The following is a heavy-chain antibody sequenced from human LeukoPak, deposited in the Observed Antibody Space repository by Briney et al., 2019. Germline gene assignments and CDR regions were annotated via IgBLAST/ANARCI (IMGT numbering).Heavy chain of an antibody. V-gene: IGHV3-30*04. D-gene: IGHD2/OR15-2a*01. Sequence: PGGSLRLSCVASGLIFENFAIHWVRQAPGKRLEWVSIVSFDGTNNFYADSVNGRFTVSRDNSKNTVYLHMNSLRPDDTAVYFCARDRNVIGADFDSWGQGTLVTVSS. CDR1: GLIFENFA. CDR2: VSFDGTNN. J-gene: IGHJ5*01. CDR3: ARDRNVIGADFDS.